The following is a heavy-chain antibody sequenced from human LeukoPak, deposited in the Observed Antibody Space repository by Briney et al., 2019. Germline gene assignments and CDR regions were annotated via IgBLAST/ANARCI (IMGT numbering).Heavy chain of an antibody. CDR3: AKGQVAVAGMDAFDI. J-gene: IGHJ3*02. V-gene: IGHV3-23*01. D-gene: IGHD6-19*01. CDR1: GFTYSTYA. CDR2: ISGSGGST. Sequence: GGSLRLSCAASGFTYSTYAMSWVRQAPGKGLEWVSGISGSGGSTYYADSVKGRFTVSRDNSKNTLYLQMSSLRAEDTAVYCCAKGQVAVAGMDAFDIWGQGTMVTVSS.